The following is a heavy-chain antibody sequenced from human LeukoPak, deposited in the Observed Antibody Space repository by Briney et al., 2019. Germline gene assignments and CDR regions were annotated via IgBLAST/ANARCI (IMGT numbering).Heavy chain of an antibody. CDR2: IYYSGST. Sequence: PSETLSLTCTVSGGSISSYYWSWIRQFPGKGLEWIGFIYYSGSTNFNPSLKSRVTISVDTSKNQFSLKLSSVTAADTAVYYCARRYSSSWPYWGQGTLVTVSS. CDR3: ARRYSSSWPY. CDR1: GGSISSYY. J-gene: IGHJ4*02. V-gene: IGHV4-59*12. D-gene: IGHD6-13*01.